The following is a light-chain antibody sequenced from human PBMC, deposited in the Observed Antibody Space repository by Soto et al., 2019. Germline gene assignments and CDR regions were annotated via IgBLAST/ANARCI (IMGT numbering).Light chain of an antibody. J-gene: IGKJ4*01. CDR3: QQSYSSPLT. Sequence: DIVLTQSPDSLAVSLGERATINCMSSQSVLHTSYNKNYLAWYQQKPGHPPKVLIYWASTRESGVPDRFSGSGSGTDFTLTISDLQAEDVAVYYCQQSYSSPLTFGGGTKVEIK. CDR2: WAS. CDR1: QSVLHTSYNKNY. V-gene: IGKV4-1*01.